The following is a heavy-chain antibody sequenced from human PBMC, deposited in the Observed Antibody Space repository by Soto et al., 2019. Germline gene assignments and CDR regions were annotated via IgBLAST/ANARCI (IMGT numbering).Heavy chain of an antibody. J-gene: IGHJ6*02. V-gene: IGHV4-34*01. CDR2: INHSGST. CDR1: GGSFSGYY. D-gene: IGHD2-2*01. Sequence: HVQLQQWGAGLLKPSETLSLTCAVYGGSFSGYYWSWIRQPPGKGLEWIGEINHSGSTNYNPSLKSRVTISVDTSKNQFSLKLSSVTAADTAVYYCARGTYCSSTSCYWGMDVWGQGTTVTVSS. CDR3: ARGTYCSSTSCYWGMDV.